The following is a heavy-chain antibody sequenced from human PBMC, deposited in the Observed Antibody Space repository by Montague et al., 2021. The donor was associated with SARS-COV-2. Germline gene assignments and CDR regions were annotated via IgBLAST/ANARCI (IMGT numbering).Heavy chain of an antibody. V-gene: IGHV4-59*01. CDR1: GGSINTYY. D-gene: IGHD3-16*01. CDR2: VYHSGSN. J-gene: IGHJ6*02. CDR3: ARDIGGDGGMDV. Sequence: SETLSLTCNVSGGSINTYYWSWLQQPAGKGLEWIGIVYHSGSNYYNPSLKSRVTISVDTSKNQFSLMVTSVTAADTAVYFCARDIGGDGGMDVWGQGTTVTVSS.